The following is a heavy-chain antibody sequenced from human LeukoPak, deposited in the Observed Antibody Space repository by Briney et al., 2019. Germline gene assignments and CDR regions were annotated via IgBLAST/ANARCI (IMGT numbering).Heavy chain of an antibody. D-gene: IGHD3-16*01. V-gene: IGHV3-7*01. CDR2: IKQDGSEK. Sequence: GGSLRLSCAASGFTFSAHWMTWVRQAPGKGLEWVANIKQDGSEKYYVDSVKGRFTISRDNAKNSLDLQMSSLRAEDTAVYYCARGIWYFDYWGQGTLVTVSS. CDR1: GFTFSAHW. J-gene: IGHJ4*02. CDR3: ARGIWYFDY.